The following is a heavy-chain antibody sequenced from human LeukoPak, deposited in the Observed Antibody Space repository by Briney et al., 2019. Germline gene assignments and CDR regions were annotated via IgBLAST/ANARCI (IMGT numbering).Heavy chain of an antibody. CDR2: INPNSGGT. D-gene: IGHD1-14*01. CDR1: GYTFTGYY. J-gene: IGHJ4*02. V-gene: IGHV1-2*02. Sequence: ASVTVSCKASGYTFTGYYIHWVRQAPGQGLEWMGWINPNSGGTNYAQKFQGRVTMTRDTSISTANMELSRLRSDDTAVYCCARDPEGFDYWGQGTLVTVSS. CDR3: ARDPEGFDY.